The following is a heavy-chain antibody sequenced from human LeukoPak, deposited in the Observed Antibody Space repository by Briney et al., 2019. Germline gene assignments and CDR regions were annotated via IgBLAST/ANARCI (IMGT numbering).Heavy chain of an antibody. D-gene: IGHD4-17*01. CDR1: GGTFNSYA. J-gene: IGHJ5*02. V-gene: IGHV1-69*13. CDR3: ARDPAHDYGDNWFDP. CDR2: VIPFFGTP. Sequence: SVKVSCKAPGGTFNSYAISWVRQAPGQGLEWIGGVIPFFGTPNYAQKFQGRVTIIADESTSTTYMELSSLISDDTAVYYCARDPAHDYGDNWFDPWGQGTLVTVSS.